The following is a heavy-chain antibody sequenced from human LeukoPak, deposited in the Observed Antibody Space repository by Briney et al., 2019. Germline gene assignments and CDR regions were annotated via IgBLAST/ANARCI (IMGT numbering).Heavy chain of an antibody. V-gene: IGHV4-59*01. J-gene: IGHJ4*02. CDR3: ARARLYYFDY. Sequence: SETLSLTCTVSGGSISSYYRSWIRQPPGKGLEWIGYIYYSGSTNYNPSLKSRVTISVDTSKNQFSLKLSSVTAADTAVYYCARARLYYFDYWGQGTLVTVSS. CDR2: IYYSGST. CDR1: GGSISSYY.